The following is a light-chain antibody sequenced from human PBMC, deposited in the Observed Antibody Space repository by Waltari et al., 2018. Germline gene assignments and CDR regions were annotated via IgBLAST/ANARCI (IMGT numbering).Light chain of an antibody. Sequence: QSALTQPASVSGSPGQSITISCTGTSSDVGSYNLVSWYQQHPGKAPKLMIYEGSKRPSGFSNRFSGSKSGNTASLTNSGLQAEYEADYYCCSYAGSSTYVFVTGTKFTVL. CDR3: CSYAGSSTYV. J-gene: IGLJ1*01. CDR1: SSDVGSYNL. CDR2: EGS. V-gene: IGLV2-23*01.